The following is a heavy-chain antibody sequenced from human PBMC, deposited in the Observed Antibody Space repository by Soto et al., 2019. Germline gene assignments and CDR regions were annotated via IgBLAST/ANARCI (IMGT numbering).Heavy chain of an antibody. CDR2: IYNSGNT. J-gene: IGHJ4*02. CDR3: ARVHGAGTFEKRGFDY. V-gene: IGHV4-59*08. Sequence: QVQLQESGPGLVKPSETLSLTCTAPVASFTRAYWTWIRQPPGRGLEWIGNIYNSGNTKYSPSLKQRVIISVDTSNNQFSLRLSSVTAADTAVYYCARVHGAGTFEKRGFDYWGRGTLVTVSS. CDR1: VASFTRAY. D-gene: IGHD3-10*01.